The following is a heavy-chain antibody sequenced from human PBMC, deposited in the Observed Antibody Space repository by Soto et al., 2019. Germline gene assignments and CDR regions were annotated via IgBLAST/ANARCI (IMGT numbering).Heavy chain of an antibody. CDR3: ASSFRRGIPAATRYYYYMDV. CDR1: GFTVSSNY. J-gene: IGHJ6*03. D-gene: IGHD2-2*01. Sequence: GGSLRLSCAASGFTVSSNYMSWVRQAPGKGLEWVSVIYSGGSTYYADSVKGRFTISRDNSKNTLYLQMNSLRAEDTAVYYCASSFRRGIPAATRYYYYMDVWGKGTTVTVSS. V-gene: IGHV3-66*01. CDR2: IYSGGST.